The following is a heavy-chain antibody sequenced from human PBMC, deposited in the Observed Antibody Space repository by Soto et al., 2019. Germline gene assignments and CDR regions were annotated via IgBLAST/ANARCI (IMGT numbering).Heavy chain of an antibody. J-gene: IGHJ6*02. CDR1: GFTFSSYW. V-gene: IGHV3-7*01. D-gene: IGHD6-13*01. Sequence: EVQLVESGGGLVQPGGSLRLSCVDSGFTFSSYWMSWVRQSPVKGLEWVGNIKQDGSEENYVDSLKGRFTISRDNAKNSMYLQMNSLRFEDTAVYYCARIAATGRGRDVWGQGATVVVSS. CDR3: ARIAATGRGRDV. CDR2: IKQDGSEE.